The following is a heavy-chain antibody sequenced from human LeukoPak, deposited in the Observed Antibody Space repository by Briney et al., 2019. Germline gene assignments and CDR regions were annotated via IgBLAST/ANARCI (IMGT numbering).Heavy chain of an antibody. CDR1: GFTFSSYS. V-gene: IGHV3-21*01. J-gene: IGHJ6*04. CDR3: ARIRLGYCSGGSCYSKYYYYGMDV. Sequence: PGGSLRLSCAASGFTFSSYSMNWVRQAPGKGLEWVSSISSSSSYIYYADPVKGRFTISRDNAKNSLYLQMNSLRAEDTAVYYCARIRLGYCSGGSCYSKYYYYGMDVWGKGTTVTVSS. D-gene: IGHD2-15*01. CDR2: ISSSSSYI.